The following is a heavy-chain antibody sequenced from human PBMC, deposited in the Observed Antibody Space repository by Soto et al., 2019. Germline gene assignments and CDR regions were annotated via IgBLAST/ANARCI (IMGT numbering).Heavy chain of an antibody. J-gene: IGHJ1*01. D-gene: IGHD3-22*01. CDR2: ISWNSGSI. CDR3: AKAEGYYDEAPMDAEYFQH. Sequence: GGSLRLSCAASGFTFDDYAMHCVRQAPGDGLEWVSGISWNSGSIGYADSVKGRFTISRDNAKNSLYLQMNSLRAEDTALYYCAKAEGYYDEAPMDAEYFQHWGQGTLVTVSS. CDR1: GFTFDDYA. V-gene: IGHV3-9*01.